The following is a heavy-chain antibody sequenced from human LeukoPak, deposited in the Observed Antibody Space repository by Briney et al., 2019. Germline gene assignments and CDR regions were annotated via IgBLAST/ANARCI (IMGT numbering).Heavy chain of an antibody. CDR3: ARRLTGTSRFDY. V-gene: IGHV4-59*08. CDR1: GGSISSYY. Sequence: PSETLSLTCTVSGGSISSYYWSWIRQPPGKGLEWIGNIYYSGSTNYNPSLKSRVTISVDTSKSQFSLKLSSVTAADTAVYYCARRLTGTSRFDYWGQGTLVTVSS. D-gene: IGHD1-20*01. CDR2: IYYSGST. J-gene: IGHJ4*02.